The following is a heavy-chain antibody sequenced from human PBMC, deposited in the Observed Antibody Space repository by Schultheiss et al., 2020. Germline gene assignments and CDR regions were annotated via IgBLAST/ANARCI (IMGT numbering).Heavy chain of an antibody. J-gene: IGHJ1*01. CDR1: GFSLSNTRMG. Sequence: SGPTLVKPTETLMLTCTVSGFSLSNTRMGVSWIRQPPGKALEWLAHIYWDDDKRYSPSLKSRLTITKDTSKNQVVLTMTNMDPVDTATYYCAHTIAAAGTEYFQHWGQGTLVTVSA. CDR3: AHTIAAAGTEYFQH. CDR2: IYWDDDK. V-gene: IGHV2-5*02. D-gene: IGHD6-13*01.